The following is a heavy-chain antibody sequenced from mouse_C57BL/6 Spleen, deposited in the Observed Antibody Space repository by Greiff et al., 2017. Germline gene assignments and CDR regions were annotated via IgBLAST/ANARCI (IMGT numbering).Heavy chain of an antibody. V-gene: IGHV3-6*01. Sequence: VQLKQSGPGLVKPSQSLSLTCSVTGYSITSGYYWNWLRQFPGNKLEWMGYISYDGSNNYNPSLKNRISITRDTSKNQFFLKLNSVTTEDTATYYCARGYGSSTSYYAMDYWGQGTSVTVSS. J-gene: IGHJ4*01. D-gene: IGHD1-1*01. CDR3: ARGYGSSTSYYAMDY. CDR2: ISYDGSN. CDR1: GYSITSGYY.